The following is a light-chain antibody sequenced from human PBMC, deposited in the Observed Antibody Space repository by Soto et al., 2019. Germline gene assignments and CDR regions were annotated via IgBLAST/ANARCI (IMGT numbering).Light chain of an antibody. J-gene: IGKJ4*01. V-gene: IGKV3-20*01. Sequence: EIVLIQSPATLSLSPGERATLSCRASQSVSSSLAWYQQNPGQAPRLLIFDASNRATGIPVRFSGSGSGTDFTLTISSLEPEDFAVYYCQQYGSSPLTFGGGTKVEIK. CDR3: QQYGSSPLT. CDR2: DAS. CDR1: QSVSSS.